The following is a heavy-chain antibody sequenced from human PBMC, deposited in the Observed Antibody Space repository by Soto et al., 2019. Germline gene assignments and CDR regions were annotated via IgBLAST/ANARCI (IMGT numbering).Heavy chain of an antibody. CDR1: GYPFASFY. J-gene: IGHJ4*02. D-gene: IGHD4-17*01. CDR3: ATIATVTPTYYFDY. Sequence: XAVKVSCPASGYPFASFYLHWVRHYPGQGLEWMGVINSGAGNTAYAQKFQCRVTMTSDTSTSTLYMEMSSLRSEDTAVYYCATIATVTPTYYFDYWGQGTLVTVSS. CDR2: INSGAGNT. V-gene: IGHV1-46*01.